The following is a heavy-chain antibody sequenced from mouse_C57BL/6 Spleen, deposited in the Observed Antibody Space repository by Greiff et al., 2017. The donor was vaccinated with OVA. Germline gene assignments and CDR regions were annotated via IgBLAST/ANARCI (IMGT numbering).Heavy chain of an antibody. D-gene: IGHD1-1*01. Sequence: EVKVVESGGGLVKPGGSLKLSCAASGFTFSDYGMHWVRQAPEKGLEWVAYISSGSSTIYYADTVKGRFTISRDNAKNTLFLQMTSLRSEDTAMYYCARRPSYYGSNYAMDYWGQGTSVTVSS. CDR3: ARRPSYYGSNYAMDY. CDR2: ISSGSSTI. V-gene: IGHV5-17*01. CDR1: GFTFSDYG. J-gene: IGHJ4*01.